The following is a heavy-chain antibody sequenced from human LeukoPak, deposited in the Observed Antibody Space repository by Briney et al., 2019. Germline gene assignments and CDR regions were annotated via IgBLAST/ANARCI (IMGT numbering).Heavy chain of an antibody. J-gene: IGHJ3*02. CDR2: ISGSGGST. CDR1: GFTFSSYA. V-gene: IGHV3-23*01. Sequence: PGGSLRLSCAASGFTFSSYAMSWVRQAPGKGVEWVSAISGSGGSTYYADSVKRRFTISRDNSKNTLYLQMNSLRAEDTAVYYCAKARRQWLSAFDIWGQGTMVTVSS. D-gene: IGHD6-19*01. CDR3: AKARRQWLSAFDI.